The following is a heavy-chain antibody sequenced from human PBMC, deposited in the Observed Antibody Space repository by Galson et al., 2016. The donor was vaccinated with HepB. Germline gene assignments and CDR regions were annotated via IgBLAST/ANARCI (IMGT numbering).Heavy chain of an antibody. CDR2: ISTKRTT. CDR1: GFVFSSFG. V-gene: IGHV3-23*01. D-gene: IGHD1-1*01. CDR3: AKERLVRRNFDN. J-gene: IGHJ4*02. Sequence: SLRLSCAASGFVFSSFGLSWVRQAPGKGLEWVASISTKRTTYYSDSVQGRVTISRDNSNNTLYLQMNGLRAEDTAVYYCAKERLVRRNFDNWGQGTLLTVSS.